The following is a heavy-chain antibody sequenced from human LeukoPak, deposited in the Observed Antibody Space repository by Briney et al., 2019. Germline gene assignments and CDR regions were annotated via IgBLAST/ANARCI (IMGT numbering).Heavy chain of an antibody. Sequence: SETLSLTCAVYGGYFKGYYWSWIRQPPGKGLEWIGEINHSGSTNYNPSLKSRVTISVDTSNNQFSVKANAEPDADTAVDYCARGIVVVPAAISPYYYYGMDVWGQGTTVTVSS. CDR1: GGYFKGYY. J-gene: IGHJ6*02. D-gene: IGHD2-2*01. CDR3: ARGIVVVPAAISPYYYYGMDV. V-gene: IGHV4-34*01. CDR2: INHSGST.